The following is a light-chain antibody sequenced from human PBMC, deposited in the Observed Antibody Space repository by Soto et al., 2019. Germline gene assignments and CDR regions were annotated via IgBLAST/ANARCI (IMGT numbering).Light chain of an antibody. CDR2: GAS. Sequence: EIVLTHSPATLSVSAWERSTLSFRASQSVSSNLAWYQQKPGQAPRLLIYGASTRATGIPDRFSGSGSGTDFTLTISRLEPEDLAVYYCQQYGSSPLTFGGGTKV. V-gene: IGKV3-20*01. J-gene: IGKJ4*01. CDR3: QQYGSSPLT. CDR1: QSVSSN.